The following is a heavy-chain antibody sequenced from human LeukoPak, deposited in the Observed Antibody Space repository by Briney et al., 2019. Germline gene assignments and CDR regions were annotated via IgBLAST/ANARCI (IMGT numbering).Heavy chain of an antibody. CDR2: IERKTDGATT. D-gene: IGHD6-13*01. J-gene: IGHJ4*02. V-gene: IGHV3-15*04. Sequence: PGGSLRLSCAASEFTFSNAWMSWVRQAPGKGLEWVGRIERKTDGATTDYAAPVKGRFTISRDDSKNTLYLQMKSLKTEDTAVYYCTTHRGYSSSPTFDYWGQGTLVTVPS. CDR1: EFTFSNAW. CDR3: TTHRGYSSSPTFDY.